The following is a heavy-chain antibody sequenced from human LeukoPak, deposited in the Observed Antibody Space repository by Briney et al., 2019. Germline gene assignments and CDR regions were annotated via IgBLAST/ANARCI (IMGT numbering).Heavy chain of an antibody. CDR3: ASCTNPRGSWFDP. D-gene: IGHD2-8*01. CDR1: GYTFTSYY. J-gene: IGHJ5*02. Sequence: GASVKVSCKASGYTFTSYYMHWVRQAPGQGLEWMGIINPSGGSTSYAQKFQGRVTMTTDTSTSTAYMELRSLRSDDTAVYYCASCTNPRGSWFDPWGQGTLVTVSS. CDR2: INPSGGST. V-gene: IGHV1-46*01.